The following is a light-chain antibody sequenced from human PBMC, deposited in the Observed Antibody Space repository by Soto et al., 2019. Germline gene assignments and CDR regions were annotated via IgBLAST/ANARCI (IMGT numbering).Light chain of an antibody. CDR2: EVS. CDR1: SSDVGGYNY. V-gene: IGLV2-8*01. J-gene: IGLJ1*01. CDR3: SSYAGSNNFV. Sequence: QSALTQPPSASGSPGQSVTISCTGTSSDVGGYNYVSWYQQHPGKAPKLMIYEVSERPSGVPDRFSGSKSSNTASLTVSGLQAKDEADYYCSSYAGSNNFVFGTRTKLTVL.